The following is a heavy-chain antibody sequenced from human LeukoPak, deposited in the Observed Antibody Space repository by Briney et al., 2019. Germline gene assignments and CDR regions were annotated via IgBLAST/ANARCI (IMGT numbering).Heavy chain of an antibody. CDR1: GYTFTSYY. D-gene: IGHD3-10*01. V-gene: IGHV1-18*04. CDR3: ARDTRYTMVRGVTFDY. CDR2: ISAYNGNT. J-gene: IGHJ4*02. Sequence: ASVKVSCKASGYTFTSYYMHWVRQAPGQGLDWMGWISAYNGNTNYAQKLQGRVTMTTDTSTSTAYMELRSLRSDDPAVYYCARDTRYTMVRGVTFDYWGQGTLVTVSS.